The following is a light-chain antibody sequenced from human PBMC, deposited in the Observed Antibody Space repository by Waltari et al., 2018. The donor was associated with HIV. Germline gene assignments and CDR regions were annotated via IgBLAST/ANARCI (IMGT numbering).Light chain of an antibody. CDR1: DDIKSY. CDR3: QNYYIALSNT. Sequence: DIQMTKSPSSLSASVGQRVTITCRASDDIKSYLAWYQQRPGKVPKLLIYAASTLESGVPSRFSGSGSGTDFTLTISSLQPEDVATYYCQNYYIALSNTFGLGTRLEIK. J-gene: IGKJ5*01. V-gene: IGKV1-27*01. CDR2: AAS.